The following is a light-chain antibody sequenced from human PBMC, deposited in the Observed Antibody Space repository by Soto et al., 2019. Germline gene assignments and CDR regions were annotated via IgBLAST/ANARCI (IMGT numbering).Light chain of an antibody. J-gene: IGKJ5*01. CDR3: QQYSRAPLT. Sequence: EIVLTQSPDTLSLSPGERATLSCRASQSVGANYLAWYQQKPGQPHRLLIYGAYSRATGIPDRFSGSGSGTDFTLTIRRLEPEDFAVYYCQQYSRAPLTFGQGTRLEIK. V-gene: IGKV3-20*01. CDR1: QSVGANY. CDR2: GAY.